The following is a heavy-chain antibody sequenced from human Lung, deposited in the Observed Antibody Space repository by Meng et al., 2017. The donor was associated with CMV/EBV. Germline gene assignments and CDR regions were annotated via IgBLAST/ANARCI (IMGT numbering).Heavy chain of an antibody. CDR3: ARTPSFRGATVYYYYGMDV. CDR2: VHDSGST. Sequence: SLSGHYWTWIRQSPGKGLEWIGEVHDSGSTKYTPSLESRVTISIDMSKSHFSLNLTSVTAADTAVYYCARTPSFRGATVYYYYGMDVWGQGTTVTVSS. J-gene: IGHJ6*02. D-gene: IGHD2-15*01. CDR1: SLSGHY. V-gene: IGHV4-34*01.